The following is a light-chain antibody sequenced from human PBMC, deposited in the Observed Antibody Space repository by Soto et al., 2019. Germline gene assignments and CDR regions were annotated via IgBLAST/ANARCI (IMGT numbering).Light chain of an antibody. V-gene: IGKV3-20*01. J-gene: IGKJ1*01. CDR3: QQYGTSPQT. Sequence: EIVLTQSPGTLSLSPGERATLSCRASQSVRSRYLAWYQQKPGQAPRLLIYGSSSRPPGIPDRVSGSGSGTEFTLTISRLEPEDFAVYYSQQYGTSPQTFGQGTKVEIK. CDR2: GSS. CDR1: QSVRSRY.